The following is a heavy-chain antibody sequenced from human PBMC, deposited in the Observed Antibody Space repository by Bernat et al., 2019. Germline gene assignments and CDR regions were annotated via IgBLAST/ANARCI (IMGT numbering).Heavy chain of an antibody. D-gene: IGHD6-13*01. J-gene: IGHJ4*02. CDR2: ISYDGSNK. V-gene: IGHV3-30*01. Sequence: QVQLVESGGGVVQPGRSLRLSCAASGFTFSSYAMHWVRQAPGKGLEWVAFISYDGSNKYYADSVKGRFTISRDNSKNTLYLQMNSLRAEDTAVYYCAKGLAAAGQRGYFDYWGQGTLVTVSS. CDR1: GFTFSSYA. CDR3: AKGLAAAGQRGYFDY.